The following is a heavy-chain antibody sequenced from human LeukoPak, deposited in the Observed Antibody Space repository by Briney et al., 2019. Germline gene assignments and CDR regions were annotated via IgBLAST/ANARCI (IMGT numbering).Heavy chain of an antibody. CDR2: ISGSGTST. V-gene: IGHV3-23*01. CDR1: GFTFSNYV. D-gene: IGHD4-11*01. Sequence: GGSLRLSCVASGFTFSNYVMNWVRQAPGKGLECVSSISGSGTSTYYADSVKGRFTSSRDNSKNTLYLQMNSLRAEDTAVYYCANEYSKGDVWGQGTTVTVSS. J-gene: IGHJ3*01. CDR3: ANEYSKGDV.